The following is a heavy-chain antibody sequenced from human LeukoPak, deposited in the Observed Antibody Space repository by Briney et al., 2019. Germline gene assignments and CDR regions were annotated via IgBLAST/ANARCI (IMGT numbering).Heavy chain of an antibody. D-gene: IGHD2-2*01. J-gene: IGHJ3*02. CDR1: GYSFTSYW. V-gene: IGHV5-51*01. CDR2: IYPRDSDT. CDR3: ARSYCSSTSCAAFDI. Sequence: GESLKISWKGSGYSFTSYWIGWVRPMSGEGLEWMRFIYPRDSDTRYSPSFQGQVTISADKSISTAYLQWSSLKASDTAMYYCARSYCSSTSCAAFDIWAQGTMVSVSS.